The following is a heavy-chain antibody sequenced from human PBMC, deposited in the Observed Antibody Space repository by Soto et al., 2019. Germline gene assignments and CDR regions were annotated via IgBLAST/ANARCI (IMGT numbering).Heavy chain of an antibody. V-gene: IGHV3-30*18. J-gene: IGHJ4*02. CDR2: ISYDGSNK. CDR3: AKDSYYYDSSGYYPGSY. CDR1: GFTFSSYG. Sequence: PGGSLRLSCAASGFTFSSYGIHWGLQAPGEGLEWVAVISYDGSNKYYADSVKGRFTISRDNSKNTLYLQMNSLRAEDTAVYYCAKDSYYYDSSGYYPGSYWGQGTLVTVSS. D-gene: IGHD3-22*01.